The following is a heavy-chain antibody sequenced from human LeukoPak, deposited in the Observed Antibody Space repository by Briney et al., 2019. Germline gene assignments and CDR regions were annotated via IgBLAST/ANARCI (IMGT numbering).Heavy chain of an antibody. J-gene: IGHJ4*02. CDR2: IYSGGNT. D-gene: IGHD3-10*01. Sequence: GGSLRLSCAASGFTVSGNYMIWVRQTPGKRLEWVSLIYSGGNTYYTDSVKGRFTISIDNSENTLYLQMNSLRTEDTAVYYCARVADYYVSGHFDYWGQGTLVTVSS. V-gene: IGHV3-53*01. CDR3: ARVADYYVSGHFDY. CDR1: GFTVSGNY.